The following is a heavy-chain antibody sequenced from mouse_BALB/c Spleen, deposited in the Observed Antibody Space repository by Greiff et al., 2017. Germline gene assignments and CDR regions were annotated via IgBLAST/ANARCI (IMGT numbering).Heavy chain of an antibody. CDR2: IWTGGGT. D-gene: IGHD1-2*01. V-gene: IGHV2-9-2*01. CDR3: VRDYYGLCFDY. J-gene: IGHJ2*01. Sequence: VQLHQSGPGLVAPSQSLSITCTVSGFSLTSYDISWIRQPPGKGLEWLGVIWTGGGTNYNSAFMSRLSISKDNSKSQVFLKMNSLQTDDTAIYYCVRDYYGLCFDYWGQGTTLTVSS. CDR1: GFSLTSYD.